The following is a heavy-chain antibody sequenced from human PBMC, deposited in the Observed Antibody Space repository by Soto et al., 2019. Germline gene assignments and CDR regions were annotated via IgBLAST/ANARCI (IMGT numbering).Heavy chain of an antibody. J-gene: IGHJ4*02. D-gene: IGHD6-6*01. CDR1: GYTFTSYG. V-gene: IGHV1-18*01. CDR3: ARARQLVPHYYFDY. CDR2: ISAYNGNT. Sequence: ASVKVSCKASGYTFTSYGISWVRQAPGQGLEWMGWISAYNGNTNYAQKLQGRVTMTTDTSTSTAYMELRSLRSDDTAVYYCARARQLVPHYYFDYWGQGTLVTVSS.